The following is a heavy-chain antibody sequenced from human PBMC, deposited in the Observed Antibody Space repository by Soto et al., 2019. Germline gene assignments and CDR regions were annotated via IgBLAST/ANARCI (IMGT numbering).Heavy chain of an antibody. J-gene: IGHJ6*02. Sequence: GGSLRLSCAASGFTFSSYWMHWVRQAPGKGLVWVSRINSDGSSTSYADSVKGRFTISRDNAKNTLYLQMNSLRAEDTAVYYCARGSMGYYYYYGMEVWGLGTTVTVAS. V-gene: IGHV3-74*01. CDR2: INSDGSST. CDR1: GFTFSSYW. CDR3: ARGSMGYYYYYGMEV. D-gene: IGHD3-10*01.